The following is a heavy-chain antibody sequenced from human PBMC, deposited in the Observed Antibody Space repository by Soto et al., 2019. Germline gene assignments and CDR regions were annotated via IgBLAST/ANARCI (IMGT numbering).Heavy chain of an antibody. J-gene: IGHJ4*02. D-gene: IGHD1-20*01. CDR3: ARHRVPDNWNYFDY. CDR2: IYWDDDK. CDR1: GFSLSTSGGG. V-gene: IGHV2-5*02. Sequence: SGPTLVNPTQTLTLTCTFSGFSLSTSGGGVGWIRQPPGKALEWLALIYWDDDKRYNPTLKSRLTITKDTSNNQVVLTMTNRDPVDTATYYCARHRVPDNWNYFDYWGQGTLVTVSS.